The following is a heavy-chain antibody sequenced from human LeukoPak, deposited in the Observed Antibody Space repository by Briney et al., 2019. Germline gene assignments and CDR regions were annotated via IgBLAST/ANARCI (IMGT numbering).Heavy chain of an antibody. CDR3: AKDHPEIGYQLLLGAFDI. J-gene: IGHJ3*02. CDR1: GFTFSSYG. V-gene: IGHV3-30*02. D-gene: IGHD2-2*01. Sequence: GGSLRPSCAASGFTFSSYGMHWVRQAPGKGLEWVAFIRYDGSNKYYADSVKGRFTISRDNSKNTLYLQMNSLRAEDTAVYYCAKDHPEIGYQLLLGAFDIWGQGTMVTVSS. CDR2: IRYDGSNK.